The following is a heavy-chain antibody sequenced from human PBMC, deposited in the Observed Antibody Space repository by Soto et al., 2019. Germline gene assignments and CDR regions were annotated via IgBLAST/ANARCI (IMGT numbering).Heavy chain of an antibody. J-gene: IGHJ4*02. CDR3: AFRRDGYNDYGY. Sequence: QLQLQESGSGLVKPSQTLSLTCAVSGGSISSGGYSWSWIRQPPGKGLEWIGYIYHSGSTYYNPSLKGRVTISVDTSKNQFSLKLSCVTAADTAVYSCAFRRDGYNDYGYWGQGTRVTVSS. CDR1: GGSISSGGYS. CDR2: IYHSGST. V-gene: IGHV4-30-2*01. D-gene: IGHD4-17*01.